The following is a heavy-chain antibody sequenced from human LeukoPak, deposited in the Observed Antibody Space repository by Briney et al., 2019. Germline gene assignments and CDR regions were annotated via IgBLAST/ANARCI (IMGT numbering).Heavy chain of an antibody. V-gene: IGHV1-2*02. CDR3: ARDLIVGATTEYYFDY. D-gene: IGHD1-26*01. CDR1: GYTFTGYY. J-gene: IGHJ4*02. CDR2: INPNSGGT. Sequence: ASVKVSCKASGYTFTGYYMHWVGQAPGQGLEWMGWINPNSGGTNYAQKFQGRVTMTRDTSISTAYMELSRLRSDDTAVYYCARDLIVGATTEYYFDYWGQGTLVTVSS.